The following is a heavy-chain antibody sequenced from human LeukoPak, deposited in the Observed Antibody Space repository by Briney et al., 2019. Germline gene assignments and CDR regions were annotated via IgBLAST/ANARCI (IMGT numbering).Heavy chain of an antibody. V-gene: IGHV3-21*01. CDR2: ISSSGSYI. CDR1: GFTFSTYS. J-gene: IGHJ4*02. CDR3: ARGGASYDFWSGLPY. Sequence: GGSLRLSCAASGFTFSTYSMNWVRKAPGKGLEWVSSISSSGSYIYYADPVKGRFTISRDNAKNSLYLQMNSLRAEDTAVYYCARGGASYDFWSGLPYWGQGTLVTVSS. D-gene: IGHD3-3*01.